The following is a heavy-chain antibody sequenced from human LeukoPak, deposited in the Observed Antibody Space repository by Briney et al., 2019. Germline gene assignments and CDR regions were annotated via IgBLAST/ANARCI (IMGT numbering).Heavy chain of an antibody. J-gene: IGHJ4*02. D-gene: IGHD2-2*02. Sequence: PGGSLRLSCAASGFTFSSYAMSWVRQAPGKGLEWVSAISGSGGSTYYADSVKGRFTISRDNSKNTLYLQMNSLRAEDTAVYYCAKDGLIVVVPAAIGGLDYWGQGTLVTVSS. CDR3: AKDGLIVVVPAAIGGLDY. CDR1: GFTFSSYA. CDR2: ISGSGGST. V-gene: IGHV3-23*01.